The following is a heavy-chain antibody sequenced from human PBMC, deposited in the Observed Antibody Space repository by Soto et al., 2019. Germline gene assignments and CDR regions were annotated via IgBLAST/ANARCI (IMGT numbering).Heavy chain of an antibody. Sequence: EMQLVESGGGSVQPGGSLKLSCAASGFTFIGSVVYWFRQASGKGLEWVGRIRSKANNYATDYTASVKGRFAISRDDAQNTAHLQMNSLKIEDTAVYYCTSGSGFAYWGQGTLVTVSS. CDR3: TSGSGFAY. V-gene: IGHV3-73*02. J-gene: IGHJ4*02. CDR1: GFTFIGSV. CDR2: IRSKANNYAT. D-gene: IGHD3-3*01.